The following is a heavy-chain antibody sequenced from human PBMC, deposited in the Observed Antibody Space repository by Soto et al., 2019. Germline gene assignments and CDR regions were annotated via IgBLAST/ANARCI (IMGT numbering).Heavy chain of an antibody. D-gene: IGHD3-22*01. V-gene: IGHV1-18*01. CDR1: GYTFTSYG. CDR3: ARDYYYDSSGYYWGLDY. CDR2: ISAYNGST. Sequence: GASVKVSCKASGYTFTSYGISWVRQAPGQGLEWMGWISAYNGSTNYAQKLQGRVTMTTDTSTSTAYMELRSLRSDDTAVYYCARDYYYDSSGYYWGLDYWGQGTLVTVSS. J-gene: IGHJ4*02.